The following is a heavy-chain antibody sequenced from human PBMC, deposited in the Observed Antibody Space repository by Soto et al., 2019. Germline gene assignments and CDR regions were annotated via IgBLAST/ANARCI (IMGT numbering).Heavy chain of an antibody. J-gene: IGHJ3*02. CDR2: INAGNGNT. Sequence: ASVKVSCKASGYTFTSYAMHWVRQAPGQRLEWMGWINAGNGNTKYSQKFQGRVNITRDTSARTAYMELSSLRSEDPAVYYSARVLTVITTIDAFDIWGQGTMVTVSS. D-gene: IGHD4-17*01. V-gene: IGHV1-3*01. CDR3: ARVLTVITTIDAFDI. CDR1: GYTFTSYA.